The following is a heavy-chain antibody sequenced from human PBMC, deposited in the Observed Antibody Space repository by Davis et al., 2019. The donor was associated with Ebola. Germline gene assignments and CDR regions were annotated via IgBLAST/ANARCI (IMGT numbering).Heavy chain of an antibody. V-gene: IGHV3-48*02. CDR2: ISSSSSTI. J-gene: IGHJ6*02. CDR1: GFTFSSYS. CDR3: ARGSSGWLGGYYYYYGMDV. Sequence: GGSLRLSCAASGFTFSSYSMNWVRQAPGKGLEWVSSISSSSSTIYYADSVKGRFTISRDNAKNSLYLQMNSLRDEDTAVYYCARGSSGWLGGYYYYYGMDVWGQGTTVTVSS. D-gene: IGHD6-19*01.